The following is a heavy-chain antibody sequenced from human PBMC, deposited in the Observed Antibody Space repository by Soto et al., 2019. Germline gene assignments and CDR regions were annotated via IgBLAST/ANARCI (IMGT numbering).Heavy chain of an antibody. J-gene: IGHJ6*02. V-gene: IGHV1-69*01. Sequence: QVQLVQSGAEVKKPGSSVKVSCKASGGTFSSYAISWVRQAPGQGLAWMGGIIPIFGTANYAQKFQGRVTITADESTSTAYMELSSLRSEDTAVYYCARSVSFRYQLLIRGRDVWGPGSTVTVSS. D-gene: IGHD2-2*01. CDR3: ARSVSFRYQLLIRGRDV. CDR1: GGTFSSYA. CDR2: IIPIFGTA.